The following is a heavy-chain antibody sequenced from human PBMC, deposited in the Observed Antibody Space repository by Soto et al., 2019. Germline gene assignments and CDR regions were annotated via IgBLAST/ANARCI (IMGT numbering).Heavy chain of an antibody. CDR2: IYYSGST. CDR3: ARDSPITMVGPVQNWFDP. CDR1: GGSISSGGYY. Sequence: QVQLQESGPGLVKPSETLSLTCTVSGGSISSGGYYWSWIRQHPGKGLEWIGYIYYSGSTYYNPALKSRVTISVDTPKNQFSLKLSSVTAADTAIYYCARDSPITMVGPVQNWFDPWGQGTLVTVSS. D-gene: IGHD3-10*01. V-gene: IGHV4-31*03. J-gene: IGHJ5*02.